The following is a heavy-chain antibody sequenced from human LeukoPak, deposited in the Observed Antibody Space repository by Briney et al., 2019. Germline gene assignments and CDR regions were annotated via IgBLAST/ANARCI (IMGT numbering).Heavy chain of an antibody. CDR3: AGGSGYDHYGY. D-gene: IGHD5-12*01. V-gene: IGHV1-46*01. Sequence: ASVKVSCKASGYIFAGYYMHWVRQAPGQGLEWMGTINPSGGSTTYAQKFQGRVTMTRDMSASTVYMELSSLRSEDTAVYYCAGGSGYDHYGYWGQGTLVTVSS. CDR2: INPSGGST. J-gene: IGHJ4*02. CDR1: GYIFAGYY.